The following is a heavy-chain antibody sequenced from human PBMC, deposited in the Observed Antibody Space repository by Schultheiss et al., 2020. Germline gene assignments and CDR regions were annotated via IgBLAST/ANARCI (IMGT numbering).Heavy chain of an antibody. CDR2: ISSSSSTI. CDR3: ARGIGFDY. J-gene: IGHJ4*02. CDR1: GFTFSSYS. V-gene: IGHV3-48*04. Sequence: GGSLRLSCAASGFTFSSYSMNWVRQAPGKGLEWVSYISSSSSTIYYADSVKGRFTISRDNAKNSLYLQMKSLRGEDTAVYYCARGIGFDYWGQGTLVTVSS.